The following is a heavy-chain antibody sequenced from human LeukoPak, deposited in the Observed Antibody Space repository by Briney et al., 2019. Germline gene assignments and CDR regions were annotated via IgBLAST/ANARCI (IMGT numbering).Heavy chain of an antibody. D-gene: IGHD6-13*01. CDR3: ARGGYSSSWYHFDY. CDR2: IYSGGTT. CDR1: GFTFSTYA. Sequence: GGPLRLSCAASGFTFSTYAMSWVRQAPGKGLEWVSVIYSGGTTNYADSVKGRFTISRDNSKNTLFLQMNSLRAEDTAVYYCARGGYSSSWYHFDYWGQGTLVTVSS. V-gene: IGHV3-53*01. J-gene: IGHJ4*02.